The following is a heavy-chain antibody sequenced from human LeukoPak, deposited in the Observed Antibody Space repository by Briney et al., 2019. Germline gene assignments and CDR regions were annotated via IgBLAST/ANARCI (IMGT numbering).Heavy chain of an antibody. CDR2: ISSSGRAI. V-gene: IGHV3-48*04. CDR3: ARARSGSYYVFDY. J-gene: IGHJ4*02. Sequence: PGGSLRLSCAASGFTFSSYSMNWVRQAPGKGLEWVSYISSSGRAIYYADSVKGRFTISRDNAKNSLYLQMNSLRAEDTAAYYCARARSGSYYVFDYWGQGTLVTVSS. CDR1: GFTFSSYS. D-gene: IGHD3-10*01.